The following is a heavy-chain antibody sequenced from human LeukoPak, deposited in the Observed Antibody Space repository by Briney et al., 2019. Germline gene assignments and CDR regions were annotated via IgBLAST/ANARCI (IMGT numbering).Heavy chain of an antibody. CDR3: AREYAVYSSSWYNWFDP. CDR1: GGTFSSYA. CDR2: IIPIFGTA. J-gene: IGHJ5*02. D-gene: IGHD6-13*01. Sequence: SVKVSCKASGGTFSSYAISWVRQAPGQRLEWMGGIIPIFGTANYAQKFQGRVTITADESTSTAYMELSSLRSEDTAVYYCAREYAVYSSSWYNWFDPWGQGTLVTVSS. V-gene: IGHV1-69*01.